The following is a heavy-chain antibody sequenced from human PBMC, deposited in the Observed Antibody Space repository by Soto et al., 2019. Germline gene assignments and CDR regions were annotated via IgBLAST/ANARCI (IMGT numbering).Heavy chain of an antibody. CDR1: GFTFSGSA. V-gene: IGHV3-73*01. CDR2: IRSKANSYAT. J-gene: IGHJ6*02. D-gene: IGHD6-13*01. CDR3: TSPLAAAGTSSSKYGMDV. Sequence: GGSLRLSWAASGFTFSGSAMHWVRQASGKGLEWVGRIRSKANSYATAYAASVKGRFTISRDDSKNTAYLQMNSLKTEDTAVYYCTSPLAAAGTSSSKYGMDVWGQGTTVTVSS.